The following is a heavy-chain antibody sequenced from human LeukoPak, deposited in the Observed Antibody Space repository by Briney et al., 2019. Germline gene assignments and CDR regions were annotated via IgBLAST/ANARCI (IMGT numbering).Heavy chain of an antibody. CDR3: AKVAQQLVPNYYYYYMDV. CDR2: IRDDGSNK. D-gene: IGHD6-13*01. CDR1: GFTFSSYG. V-gene: IGHV3-30*02. Sequence: GGSLRLSCAASGFTFSSYGMSWVRQAPGRGLEWVAFIRDDGSNKYYADSVKGRFTISRDNSKNTLYLQMNSLRAEDTAVYYCAKVAQQLVPNYYYYYMDVWGKGTTVTISS. J-gene: IGHJ6*03.